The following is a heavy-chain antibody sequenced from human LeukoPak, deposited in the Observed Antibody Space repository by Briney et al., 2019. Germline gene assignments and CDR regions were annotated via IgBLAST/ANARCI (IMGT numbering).Heavy chain of an antibody. CDR2: FSDSAGGT. V-gene: IGHV3-23*01. Sequence: GGSLRLSCAASGFTFSSYAMSWVRQAPGKGLEWVSLFSDSAGGTYYADSVKGRFAISRANSKNTLYLQMNSLRVEDTAIYYCAKQLHSSAWDYFDYWGQGTLVTVSS. D-gene: IGHD6-19*01. CDR1: GFTFSSYA. CDR3: AKQLHSSAWDYFDY. J-gene: IGHJ4*02.